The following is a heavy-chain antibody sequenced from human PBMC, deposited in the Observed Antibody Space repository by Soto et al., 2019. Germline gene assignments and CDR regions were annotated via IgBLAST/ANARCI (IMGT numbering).Heavy chain of an antibody. V-gene: IGHV1-69*12. D-gene: IGHD1-7*01. CDR1: GGTFSSYA. CDR2: IIPIFGTA. J-gene: IGHJ6*02. Sequence: QVQLVQSGAEVKKPGSSVKVSCKASGGTFSSYAISWVRQAPGQGLEWMGGIIPIFGTANYAQKFQGRVTITADESTSTAYMELSSLRSEYTAVYYCARGNPRFGLELLYYYCGMDVWGQGTTVTVSS. CDR3: ARGNPRFGLELLYYYCGMDV.